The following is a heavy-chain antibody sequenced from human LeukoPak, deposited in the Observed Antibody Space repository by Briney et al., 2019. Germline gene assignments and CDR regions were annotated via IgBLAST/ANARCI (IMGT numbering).Heavy chain of an antibody. D-gene: IGHD3-3*01. Sequence: GGSLRLSCAASGFSFTDAWLSWVRQAPGEGLEWVGRIKKKSEGATTDYAAPVKGRSTISRDDSQTTVSLQMNGLKTEDTAVYSCTNLFASWGQGTPITVSS. CDR2: IKKKSEGATT. CDR1: GFSFTDAW. J-gene: IGHJ4*02. CDR3: TNLFAS. V-gene: IGHV3-15*01.